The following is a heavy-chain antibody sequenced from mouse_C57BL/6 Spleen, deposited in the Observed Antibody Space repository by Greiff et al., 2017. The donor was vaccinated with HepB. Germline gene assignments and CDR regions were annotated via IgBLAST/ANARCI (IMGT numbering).Heavy chain of an antibody. V-gene: IGHV5-6*02. CDR3: ARHGLLRGGDYFDY. CDR2: ISSGGSYT. CDR1: GFTFSSYG. J-gene: IGHJ2*01. D-gene: IGHD1-1*01. Sequence: DVMLVESGGDLVKPGGSLKLSCAASGFTFSSYGMSWVRQTPDKRLEWVATISSGGSYTYYPDSVKGRFTISRDNAKNTLYLQMSSLKSEDTAMYYCARHGLLRGGDYFDYWGQGTTLTVSS.